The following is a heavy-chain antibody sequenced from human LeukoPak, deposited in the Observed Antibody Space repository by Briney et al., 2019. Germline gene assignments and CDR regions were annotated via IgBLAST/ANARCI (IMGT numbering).Heavy chain of an antibody. CDR1: GFSISNYW. J-gene: IGHJ4*02. Sequence: GGSLRLSCAASGFSISNYWMNWVRQAPGKGLEWVSAISGSGGSTYYADSVKGRFTISRDNSKNTLYLQMNSLRAEDTAVYYCAKDQIVGATETTPFDYWGQGTLVTVSS. CDR2: ISGSGGST. V-gene: IGHV3-23*01. D-gene: IGHD1-26*01. CDR3: AKDQIVGATETTPFDY.